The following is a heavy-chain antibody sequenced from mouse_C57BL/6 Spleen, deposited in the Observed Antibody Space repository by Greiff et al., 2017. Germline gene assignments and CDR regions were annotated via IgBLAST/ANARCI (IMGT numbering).Heavy chain of an antibody. J-gene: IGHJ4*01. CDR2: IYPGDGDT. CDR3: AKPLTTDYAMDY. V-gene: IGHV1-82*01. CDR1: GYAFSSSW. Sequence: QVQLKQSGPELVKPGASVKISCKASGYAFSSSWMNWVKQRPGKGLEWIGRIYPGDGDTNYNGKFKGKATLTADKSSSTAYMQLSSLTSEDSAVYFCAKPLTTDYAMDYWGQGTSVTVSS. D-gene: IGHD1-1*01.